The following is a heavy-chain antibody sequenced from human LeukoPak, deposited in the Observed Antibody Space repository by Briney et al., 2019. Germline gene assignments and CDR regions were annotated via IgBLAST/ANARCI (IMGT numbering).Heavy chain of an antibody. V-gene: IGHV4-34*01. CDR2: INHSGST. Sequence: PSETLSLTCAVYGGSFSGYYWSWIRQPPGKGLEWIGEINHSGSTNYNPSLKSRVTISVDTSKNQFSLELSSVTAADTAVYYCARERRSSSWPFDYWGQGTLVTVSS. J-gene: IGHJ4*02. D-gene: IGHD6-13*01. CDR1: GGSFSGYY. CDR3: ARERRSSSWPFDY.